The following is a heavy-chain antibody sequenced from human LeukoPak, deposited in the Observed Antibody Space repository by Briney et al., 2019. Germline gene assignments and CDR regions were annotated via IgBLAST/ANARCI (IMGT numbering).Heavy chain of an antibody. V-gene: IGHV4-38-2*02. J-gene: IGHJ4*02. D-gene: IGHD2-21*02. CDR1: GYSISSAYY. CDR3: ARTVEGGGDCYFDY. CDR2: IYYSGST. Sequence: SETLSLTCTVSGYSISSAYYWGWIRQPPGKGLEWIGSIYYSGSTYYNPSLKSRVTISVDTSKNQFSLKLSSVTAADTAVYYCARTVEGGGDCYFDYWGQGTLVTVSS.